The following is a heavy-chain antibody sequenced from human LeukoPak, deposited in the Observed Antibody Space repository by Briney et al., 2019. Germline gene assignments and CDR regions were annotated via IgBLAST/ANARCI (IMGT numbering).Heavy chain of an antibody. V-gene: IGHV1-18*01. CDR1: GYTFINYG. J-gene: IGHJ4*02. D-gene: IGHD4-17*01. CDR3: ARDHDFGDFGDY. CDR2: ISAYNGNT. Sequence: ASVKISCKTSGYTFINYGIIWVRQAPGQGLEWMGWISAYNGNTNSAQKLQGRVTMTTDTSTNTAYMELRSLRSDDTAVYYCARDHDFGDFGDYWGQGTLVTVSS.